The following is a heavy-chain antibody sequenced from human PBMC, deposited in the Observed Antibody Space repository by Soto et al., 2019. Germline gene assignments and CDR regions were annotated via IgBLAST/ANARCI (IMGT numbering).Heavy chain of an antibody. D-gene: IGHD2-2*01. J-gene: IGHJ4*02. V-gene: IGHV3-9*01. CDR2: ISWNSGSI. CDR1: GFTFDDYA. CDR3: AKGAWSTAAKIDY. Sequence: GGSLRLSCAASGFTFDDYAMHWVRQAPGKGLEWVSGISWNSGSIGYADSVKGRFTISRDNAKNSLYLQMNSLRAEDTALYYCAKGAWSTAAKIDYWGQGTLVTVSS.